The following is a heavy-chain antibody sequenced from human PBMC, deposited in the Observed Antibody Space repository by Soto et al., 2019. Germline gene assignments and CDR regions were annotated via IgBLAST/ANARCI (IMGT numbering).Heavy chain of an antibody. J-gene: IGHJ1*01. Sequence: GASVKVSCKASGYTFTSYGISWVRRAPRQGLEWMGWISAYNGNTNYAQKLQGRVTMTTDTSTSTAYMELRSLRSDDTAVYYCARVYCSGGSCYGLLGDRLEYFQHWGQGTLVTVSS. V-gene: IGHV1-18*01. CDR2: ISAYNGNT. D-gene: IGHD2-15*01. CDR1: GYTFTSYG. CDR3: ARVYCSGGSCYGLLGDRLEYFQH.